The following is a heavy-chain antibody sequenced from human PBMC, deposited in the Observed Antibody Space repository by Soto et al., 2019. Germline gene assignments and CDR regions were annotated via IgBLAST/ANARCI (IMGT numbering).Heavy chain of an antibody. J-gene: IGHJ4*02. D-gene: IGHD6-13*01. CDR1: GFTFGDYA. V-gene: IGHV3-49*03. CDR2: IRSKAYGGTT. Sequence: GGSLRLSCTASGFTFGDYAMSWFRQAPGKGLEWVGFIRSKAYGGTTEYAASVKGRFTISRDDSKSIAYLQMNSLKTEDTAVYYCTRVSRTLTLIAAAVDYWGQGTLVTVSS. CDR3: TRVSRTLTLIAAAVDY.